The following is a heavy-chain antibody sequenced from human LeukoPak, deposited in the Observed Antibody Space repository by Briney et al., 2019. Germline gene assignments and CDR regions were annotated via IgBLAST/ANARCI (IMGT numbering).Heavy chain of an antibody. V-gene: IGHV3-7*03. Sequence: GGSLRLSCTASEFTFNNYWMTWVRQAPGKGLQWVANINQPGFEKHYVDSVTGRFTISKDNARNSLYLQMNSLRAEDTAVYYCARVAIAGGGALDYWGQGTLVTVSS. CDR3: ARVAIAGGGALDY. D-gene: IGHD6-13*01. CDR1: EFTFNNYW. J-gene: IGHJ4*02. CDR2: INQPGFEK.